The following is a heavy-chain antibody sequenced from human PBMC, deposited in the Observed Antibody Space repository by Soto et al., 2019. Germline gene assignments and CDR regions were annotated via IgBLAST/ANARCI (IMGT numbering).Heavy chain of an antibody. CDR3: AKPWVPSIKDRPPRFDY. J-gene: IGHJ4*02. V-gene: IGHV3-23*01. CDR2: ISDSGDIT. D-gene: IGHD6-6*01. CDR1: EFTFSTYA. Sequence: LGLSCAASEFTFSTYAMTWVRQAPGRGLQWVATISDSGDITYYADSVKGRFTISRDNSRNTLYLQMNNLRAEDTALYYCAKPWVPSIKDRPPRFDYWGRGTLVTVSS.